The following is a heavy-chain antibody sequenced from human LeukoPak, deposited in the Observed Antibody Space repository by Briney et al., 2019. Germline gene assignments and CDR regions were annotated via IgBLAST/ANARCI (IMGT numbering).Heavy chain of an antibody. J-gene: IGHJ1*01. CDR1: GYTFTDYG. Sequence: ASVKVSCKASGYTFTDYGMHWVRQASGQGLEWMAWINTGNGNAKYSEKFQGRVTITRDTSASTAYMDLSSLRSEDTAVYYCARVPLHDSNKYYYPHWGQGTVVTVSS. CDR3: ARVPLHDSNKYYYPH. D-gene: IGHD3-10*01. V-gene: IGHV1-3*04. CDR2: INTGNGNA.